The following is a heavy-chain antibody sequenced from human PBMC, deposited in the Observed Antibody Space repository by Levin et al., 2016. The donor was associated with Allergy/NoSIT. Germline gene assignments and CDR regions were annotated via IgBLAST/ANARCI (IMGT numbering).Heavy chain of an antibody. CDR3: ARHCSGGDCYSGAFEI. J-gene: IGHJ3*02. V-gene: IGHV4-39*07. Sequence: SETLSLTCTVSGGSISSSRFYWGWIRQPPGKGLEWIGSIYSSGSSYYNPSLESRVLISIDTSKSQFSLRLQSVTVADTATYYCARHCSGGDCYSGAFEIWGQGTMVTASS. D-gene: IGHD2-15*01. CDR2: IYSSGSS. CDR1: GGSISSSRFY.